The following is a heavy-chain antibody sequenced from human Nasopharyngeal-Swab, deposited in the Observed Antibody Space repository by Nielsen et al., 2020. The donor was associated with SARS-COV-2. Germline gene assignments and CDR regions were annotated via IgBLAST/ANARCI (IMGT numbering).Heavy chain of an antibody. CDR2: ISAYNGNT. V-gene: IGHV1-18*01. CDR1: GYTFPSYG. J-gene: IGHJ6*02. D-gene: IGHD3-16*01. CDR3: ARVGPRKWGDYYGMDV. Sequence: ASVKVSCKASGYTFPSYGISWVRQAPGQGLEWMGWISAYNGNTNYAQKLQGRVTMTTDTSTSTAYMELRSLRSDDTAVYYCARVGPRKWGDYYGMDVWGQGTTVTVSS.